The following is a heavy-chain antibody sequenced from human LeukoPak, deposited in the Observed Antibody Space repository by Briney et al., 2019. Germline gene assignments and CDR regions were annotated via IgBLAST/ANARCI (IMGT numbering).Heavy chain of an antibody. V-gene: IGHV4-59*02. CDR3: ARGVYIAAAQYGY. CDR2: IYYSGTT. Sequence: SETLSLTCTVSGGSVSSYYWSWIRQPPGKGLEWIGYIYYSGTTNYNPSLKSRVTISVDTSKNQFSLKLSSVTAADTVVYYCARGVYIAAAQYGYWGQGTLVTVSS. CDR1: GGSVSSYY. D-gene: IGHD6-13*01. J-gene: IGHJ4*02.